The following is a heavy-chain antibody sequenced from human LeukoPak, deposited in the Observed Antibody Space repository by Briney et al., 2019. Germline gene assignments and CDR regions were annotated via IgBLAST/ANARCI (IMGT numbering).Heavy chain of an antibody. CDR3: ARDLVTYYDFWSAYSTFGY. CDR1: GYTFTGYY. CDR2: INPNSGGT. Sequence: ASVKVSCKASGYTFTGYYMHWVRQAPGQGLEWMGWINPNSGGTNYAQKFQGRVTMTRDTSISTAYMELSRLRSDDTAVYYCARDLVTYYDFWSAYSTFGYWGQGTLVTVSS. J-gene: IGHJ4*02. V-gene: IGHV1-2*02. D-gene: IGHD3-3*01.